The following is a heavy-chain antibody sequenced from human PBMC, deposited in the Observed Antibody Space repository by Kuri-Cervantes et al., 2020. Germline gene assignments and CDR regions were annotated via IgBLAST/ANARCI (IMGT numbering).Heavy chain of an antibody. CDR3: ARDRQQIDFDSPKTGYSSGWPYYYGMDV. CDR1: GGSISSYY. D-gene: IGHD6-19*01. J-gene: IGHJ6*02. CDR2: IYYSGST. V-gene: IGHV4-59*01. Sequence: SETLSLTCTVSGGSISSYYWSWIRQPPGKGLEWIGYIYYSGSTNYNPSPKSRVTISVDTSKNQFSLKLSSVTAADTAVYYCARDRQQIDFDSPKTGYSSGWPYYYGMDVWGQGTTVTVSS.